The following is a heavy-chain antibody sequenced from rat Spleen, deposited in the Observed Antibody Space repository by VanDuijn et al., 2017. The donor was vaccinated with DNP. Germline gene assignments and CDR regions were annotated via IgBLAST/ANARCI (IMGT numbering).Heavy chain of an antibody. V-gene: IGHV3-3*01. Sequence: EVQLQESGPGLVKPSQSLSLTCSVNYYSITSSYRWNWIRLFPGNKLEWMGYINSAGSTDNNPSLKSRISITRDTSKNHFFLQMNSVTTEDTATYYCARSRYNSDHYFDYWGQGVMVTVSS. CDR2: INSAGST. CDR3: ARSRYNSDHYFDY. CDR1: YYSITSSYR. D-gene: IGHD4-3*01. J-gene: IGHJ2*01.